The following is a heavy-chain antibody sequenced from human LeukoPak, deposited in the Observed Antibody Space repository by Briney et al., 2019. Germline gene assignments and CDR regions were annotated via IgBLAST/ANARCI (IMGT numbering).Heavy chain of an antibody. CDR2: ISSSSHSI. V-gene: IGHV3-48*01. D-gene: IGHD6-13*01. CDR3: AKGSSSWYRNNWFDP. CDR1: GFAFSNYN. J-gene: IGHJ5*02. Sequence: GGSLRLSCAASGFAFSNYNMSWVRQAPGKGLEWVSYISSSSHSIYYADSVKGRFTVSRDNAKNSLYLQMNSLRAEDMALYYCAKGSSSWYRNNWFDPWGQGTLVTVSS.